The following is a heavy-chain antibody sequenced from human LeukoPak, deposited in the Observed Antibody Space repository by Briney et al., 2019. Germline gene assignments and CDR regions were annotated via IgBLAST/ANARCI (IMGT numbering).Heavy chain of an antibody. J-gene: IGHJ4*02. CDR2: IYYSGST. CDR1: GGSISSYY. D-gene: IGHD5-24*01. V-gene: IGHV4-59*01. CDR3: ARRDGYNNFDY. Sequence: SETLSLTCTVSGGSISSYYWSWIRQPPGKGLEWIGYIYYSGSTNYNPSLKSRVTISVDTSKNQFSLKLSSVTAADTAVYYCARRDGYNNFDYWGQGTLVTVSS.